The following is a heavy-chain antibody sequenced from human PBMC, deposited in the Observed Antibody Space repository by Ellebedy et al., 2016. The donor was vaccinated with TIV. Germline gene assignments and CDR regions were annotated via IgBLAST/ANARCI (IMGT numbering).Heavy chain of an antibody. CDR1: GFTVSSNY. CDR3: ARATPPGV. V-gene: IGHV3-53*01. Sequence: GGSLRLSCAASGFTVSSNYMSWVRQAPGKGLEWVSIIYSDGSTFYADSVKGRFTISRDNAKNSLYLQMNSLRAEDTAVYYCARATPPGVWGQGTTVTISS. CDR2: IYSDGST. D-gene: IGHD2-15*01. J-gene: IGHJ6*02.